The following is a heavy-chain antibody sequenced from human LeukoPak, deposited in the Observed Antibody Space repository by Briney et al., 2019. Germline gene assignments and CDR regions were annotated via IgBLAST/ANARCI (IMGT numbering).Heavy chain of an antibody. CDR3: ARSWPGVPNYEDYYYYMDV. D-gene: IGHD3-22*01. CDR1: GFTFSDYE. CDR2: ISISGTTI. Sequence: GGSLRLSCAASGFTFSDYEMNWVRQAPGKGLEWLSHISISGTTIHYADSVKGRFTISRDNAKNSVYLQMTSLRAEDTAVYYCARSWPGVPNYEDYYYYMDVWGKGTTVTVSS. J-gene: IGHJ6*03. V-gene: IGHV3-48*03.